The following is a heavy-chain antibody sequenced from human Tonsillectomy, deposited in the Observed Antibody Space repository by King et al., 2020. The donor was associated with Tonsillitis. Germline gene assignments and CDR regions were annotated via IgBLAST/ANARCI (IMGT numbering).Heavy chain of an antibody. CDR3: ARLGPIVVVPATLWGGSYYYAVDV. J-gene: IGHJ6*02. Sequence: QVQLQESGPGLVKPSQTLSLTCSVSSGSISSGVHYWNWIRQHPGKGLEWIGYIYYSGSTSYNPSLKRRVTISVDTSNNQFSLKLSSVTAADTAVYYCARLGPIVVVPATLWGGSYYYAVDVWGLGTTVTVSS. CDR2: IYYSGST. D-gene: IGHD2-2*01. CDR1: SGSISSGVHY. V-gene: IGHV4-31*03.